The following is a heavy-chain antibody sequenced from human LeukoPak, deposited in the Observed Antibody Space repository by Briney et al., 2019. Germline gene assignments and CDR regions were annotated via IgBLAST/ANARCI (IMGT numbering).Heavy chain of an antibody. CDR1: GFTFSNAW. CDR3: AKDARTYSSGWYGYAFDI. D-gene: IGHD6-19*01. CDR2: ISYDGSNK. V-gene: IGHV3-30*18. J-gene: IGHJ3*02. Sequence: GGSLRLSCAASGFTFSNAWMTWVRQAPGKGLEWVAVISYDGSNKYYADSVKGRFTISRDNSKNTLYLQMNSLRAEDTAVYYCAKDARTYSSGWYGYAFDIWGQGTMVTVSS.